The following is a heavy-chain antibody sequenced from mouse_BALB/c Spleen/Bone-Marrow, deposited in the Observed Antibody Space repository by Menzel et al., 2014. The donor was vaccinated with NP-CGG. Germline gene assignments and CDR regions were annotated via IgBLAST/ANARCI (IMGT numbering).Heavy chain of an antibody. Sequence: SGPELVKPGASVKISCKASGYAFSSSWMNWVKQRPGQGLEWIGRIYPGDGDTNYNGKFKGKATLTVDKSSSTAHMELRSLASEDSAVYYCARSGDYDGFAYWGQGTLVTVSA. V-gene: IGHV1-82*01. J-gene: IGHJ3*01. CDR3: ARSGDYDGFAY. CDR2: IYPGDGDT. CDR1: GYAFSSSW. D-gene: IGHD2-4*01.